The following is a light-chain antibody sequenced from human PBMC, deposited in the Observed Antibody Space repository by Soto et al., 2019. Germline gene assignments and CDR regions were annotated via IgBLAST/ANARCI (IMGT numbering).Light chain of an antibody. CDR3: QQLSNWPVT. CDR2: DAS. V-gene: IGKV3-11*01. Sequence: EIVLTQSPATLSLSPGERATLSCRASQGVNNFLAWYRHKPGQAPRIIIYDASNRATGIPARFSGSGSGTDFTLTISSLEPEDFARYYCQQLSNWPVTFGQGTRLESK. CDR1: QGVNNF. J-gene: IGKJ5*01.